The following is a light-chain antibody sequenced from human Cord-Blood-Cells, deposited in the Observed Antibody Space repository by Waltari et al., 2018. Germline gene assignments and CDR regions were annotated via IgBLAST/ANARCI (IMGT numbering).Light chain of an antibody. CDR1: SSDVGSYNL. Sequence: QSALTQPASVSGSPGQSITIPCTGTSSDVGSYNLVPWYQQHPGKAPKLMIYEGSKRPSWVSNRFSGSKSGNTASLTISGLQAEDEADYYCCSYAGSSTWVFGGGTKLTVL. CDR3: CSYAGSSTWV. CDR2: EGS. V-gene: IGLV2-23*01. J-gene: IGLJ3*02.